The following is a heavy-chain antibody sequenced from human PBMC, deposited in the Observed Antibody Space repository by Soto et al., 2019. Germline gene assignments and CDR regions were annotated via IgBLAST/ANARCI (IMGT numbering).Heavy chain of an antibody. Sequence: GASVKVSCKASGYTFTRYTMNWVRQAPGQRLEWMGWINPDDGNTKSSQKFQDRVIITRDTSASTAYMDLSSLRSEDTAVYYCAIAPFQDRSGIRPYFDYWGQGTLVAVSS. V-gene: IGHV1-3*01. J-gene: IGHJ4*02. CDR3: AIAPFQDRSGIRPYFDY. D-gene: IGHD3-22*01. CDR2: INPDDGNT. CDR1: GYTFTRYT.